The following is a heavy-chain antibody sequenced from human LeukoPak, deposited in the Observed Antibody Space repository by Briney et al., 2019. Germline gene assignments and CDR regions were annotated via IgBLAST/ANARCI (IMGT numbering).Heavy chain of an antibody. CDR2: IKQDGSEK. CDR1: GFTFSSYW. D-gene: IGHD2-15*01. V-gene: IGHV3-7*01. J-gene: IGHJ5*02. Sequence: GGSLRLSCAASGFTFSSYWMSWVRQAPGKGLEWVANIKQDGSEKYYVDSVKGRFTISRDNAKNSLYLQMNSLRAEDTAVYYCARESRPPYCNGGSCYYWFDPWGQGTLVTVSS. CDR3: ARESRPPYCNGGSCYYWFDP.